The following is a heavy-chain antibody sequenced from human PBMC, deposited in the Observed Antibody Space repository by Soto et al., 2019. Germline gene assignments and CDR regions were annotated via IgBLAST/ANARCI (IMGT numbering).Heavy chain of an antibody. CDR2: IIPIFGTA. J-gene: IGHJ6*02. CDR1: GGTFSSYA. Sequence: QVQLVQSGAEVKKPGSSVKVSCKASGGTFSSYAISWVRQAPGQGLEWMGGIIPIFGTANYAQKFQGRVTTTADDXXSXASXELSSLRAEDTAVYYCASANYDFWSGAYCYYGMDVWGQGTTVTVSS. D-gene: IGHD3-3*01. V-gene: IGHV1-69*12. CDR3: ASANYDFWSGAYCYYGMDV.